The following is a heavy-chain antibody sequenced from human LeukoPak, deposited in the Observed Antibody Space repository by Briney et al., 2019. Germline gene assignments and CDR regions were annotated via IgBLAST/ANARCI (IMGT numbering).Heavy chain of an antibody. CDR2: IWYDGSNG. J-gene: IGHJ4*02. D-gene: IGHD1-26*01. Sequence: QPGGSLRLSCAASGFTFSNYGMHWVRQAPGKGLEWVAVIWYDGSNGYYADSVKGRFTISRDNSKNTLYLQMNSLRAEDTAVYYCVPHAGTVGYWGQGTLVSVSS. CDR3: VPHAGTVGY. V-gene: IGHV3-33*01. CDR1: GFTFSNYG.